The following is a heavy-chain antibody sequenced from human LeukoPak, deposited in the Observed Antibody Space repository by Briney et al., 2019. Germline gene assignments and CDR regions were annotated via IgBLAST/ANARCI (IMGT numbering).Heavy chain of an antibody. CDR2: ISWNSGSI. Sequence: GRSLRLSCAASGFTFDDYAMHWVRQAPGKGLQWVSGISWNSGSIGYADSVKGRFTISRDNAKNSLYLQMNSLRAEDTALYYCATFYDSSGYYDYWGQGTPVTVSS. V-gene: IGHV3-9*01. D-gene: IGHD3-22*01. J-gene: IGHJ4*02. CDR3: ATFYDSSGYYDY. CDR1: GFTFDDYA.